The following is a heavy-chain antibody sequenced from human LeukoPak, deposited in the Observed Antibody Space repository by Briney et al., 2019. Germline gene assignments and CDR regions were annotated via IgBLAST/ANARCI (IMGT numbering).Heavy chain of an antibody. Sequence: PSETLSLTCTVSGGSISSGGYYWSWIRQPPGKGLEWIGYIYHSGSTYYNPSLKSRVTISVDRSKNQFSLKLSSVTAADTAVYYCARDDTLIGVWGKGTTVTVSS. D-gene: IGHD3-22*01. V-gene: IGHV4-30-2*01. CDR2: IYHSGST. CDR1: GGSISSGGYY. J-gene: IGHJ6*04. CDR3: ARDDTLIGV.